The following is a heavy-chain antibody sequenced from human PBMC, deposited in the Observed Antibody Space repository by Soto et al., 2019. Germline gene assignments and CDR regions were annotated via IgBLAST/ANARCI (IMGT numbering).Heavy chain of an antibody. V-gene: IGHV3-30*02. CDR2: IWSDGTNK. CDR1: GFTFSTYV. CDR3: ASGEGRNGHDPRFDY. Sequence: GGSLRLSCAASGFTFSTYVMHWVRQAPGKGLEWVALIWSDGTNKYYADSVKGRFTISRDNYRDTVYLQMNGLRPEDTAVHYCASGEGRNGHDPRFDYWGQGTLVTVSS. D-gene: IGHD5-12*01. J-gene: IGHJ4*02.